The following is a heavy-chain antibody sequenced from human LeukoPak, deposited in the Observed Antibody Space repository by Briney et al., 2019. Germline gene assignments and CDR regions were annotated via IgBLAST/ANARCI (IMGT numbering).Heavy chain of an antibody. J-gene: IGHJ1*01. CDR1: GFTFSDYA. V-gene: IGHV3-64*04. CDR3: AKSSGYYLEYFQQ. CDR2: ISSSGDYT. D-gene: IGHD3-22*01. Sequence: GGSLRLSCSASGFTFSDYAMHWVRQAPGRGLQFVSAISSSGDYTSYSDSVKGRFTISRDNSKNTLSLQMDSLRAEDTAVYYCAKSSGYYLEYFQQWGEGTLVTVSS.